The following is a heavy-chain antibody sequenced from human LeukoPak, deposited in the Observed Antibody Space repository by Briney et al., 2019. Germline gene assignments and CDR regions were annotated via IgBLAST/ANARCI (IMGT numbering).Heavy chain of an antibody. CDR3: ARASGVVPTYYYGMDV. CDR2: IIPIFGTA. J-gene: IGHJ6*02. D-gene: IGHD2-15*01. V-gene: IGHV1-69*13. CDR1: GGTFSSYA. Sequence: GASVKVSCTASGGTFSSYAISWVRQAPGQGLEWMGGIIPIFGTANYAQKFQGRVTITADESTSTAYMELSSLRSEDTAVYYCARASGVVPTYYYGMDVWGQGTTVTVSS.